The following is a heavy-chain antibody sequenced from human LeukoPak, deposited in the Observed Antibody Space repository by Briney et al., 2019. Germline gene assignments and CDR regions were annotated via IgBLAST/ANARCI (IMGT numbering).Heavy chain of an antibody. CDR3: ARVNYYDSRGYYHAFDI. J-gene: IGHJ3*02. CDR2: IIPIIGTA. Sequence: SXXVXXKASGGXXSSYXXSXVRQAPGQGLEWMXGIIPIIGTANYAQKFQGRVTITADESTSTAYMELSSLRSEDTAVYYCARVNYYDSRGYYHAFDIWGQGTMVTVSS. CDR1: GGXXSSYX. V-gene: IGHV1-69*13. D-gene: IGHD3-22*01.